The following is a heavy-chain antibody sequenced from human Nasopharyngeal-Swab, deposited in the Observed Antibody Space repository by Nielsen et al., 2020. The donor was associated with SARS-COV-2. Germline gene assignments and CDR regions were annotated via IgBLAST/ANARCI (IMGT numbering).Heavy chain of an antibody. CDR3: ATAARYCSSTSCYTFSY. V-gene: IGHV1-24*01. J-gene: IGHJ4*02. CDR1: GYTLPELS. Sequence: ASVKVSCKVSGYTLPELSMHWVRQAPGKGLEWVGGFDPEDGETIYAQKFQGRVTMTEDTSTDTAYMELSSLRSEDTAVYYCATAARYCSSTSCYTFSYWGQGTLVTVSS. CDR2: FDPEDGET. D-gene: IGHD2-2*02.